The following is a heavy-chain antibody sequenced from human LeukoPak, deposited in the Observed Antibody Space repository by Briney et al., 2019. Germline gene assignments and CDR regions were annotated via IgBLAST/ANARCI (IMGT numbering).Heavy chain of an antibody. D-gene: IGHD2-21*01. CDR3: ARLAVFGDAFDI. Sequence: PSETLSLTCTVSGGSISSYYWSWIRQPPGKGLEWIGYIYYSGSTNYNPSLKSRVTISVDTSKNQFSLKLSSVTAADTAVYYCARLAVFGDAFDIWGQGTIVTVSS. V-gene: IGHV4-59*01. CDR2: IYYSGST. CDR1: GGSISSYY. J-gene: IGHJ3*02.